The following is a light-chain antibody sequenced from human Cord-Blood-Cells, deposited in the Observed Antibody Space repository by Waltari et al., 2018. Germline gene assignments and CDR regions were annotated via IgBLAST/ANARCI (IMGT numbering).Light chain of an antibody. CDR1: QSVSSY. V-gene: IGKV3-11*01. Sequence: IVLTQSPATLSLSPGERATLSCKASQSVSSYLAWYQQKPGQDPRLLIYDASNRATGIPARFSGSGSGTDFTLTSSSLEPEDFAVYFGQQRSMWPPVNLGQGTRVEIK. CDR2: DAS. CDR3: QQRSMWPPVN. J-gene: IGKJ5*01.